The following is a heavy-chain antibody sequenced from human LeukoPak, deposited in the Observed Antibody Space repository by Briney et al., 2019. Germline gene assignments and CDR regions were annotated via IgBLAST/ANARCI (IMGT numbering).Heavy chain of an antibody. V-gene: IGHV3-21*01. CDR2: ISGSGSSI. J-gene: IGHJ4*02. CDR3: ATDGPYIAGATGNFEY. D-gene: IGHD1-26*01. Sequence: GGSLRLSCVASEFTFSAYGMSWVRQAPGTGLEWVSSISGSGSSIHYKESVRGRFTISRDNSGNSIYLQMNSLRAEDTAVYYCATDGPYIAGATGNFEYWGQGTLVTVSS. CDR1: EFTFSAYG.